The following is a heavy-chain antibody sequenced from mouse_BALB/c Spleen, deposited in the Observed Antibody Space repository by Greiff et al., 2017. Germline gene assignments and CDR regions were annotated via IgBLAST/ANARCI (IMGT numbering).Heavy chain of an antibody. CDR2: ISDGGSYT. V-gene: IGHV5-4*02. CDR3: ARDAGNYYAMDY. Sequence: EVHLVESGGGLVKPGGSLKLSCAASGFTFSDYYMYWVRQTPEKRLEWVATISDGGSYTYYPDSVKGRFTISRDNAKNNLYLQMSSLKSEDTAMYYCARDAGNYYAMDYWGQGTSVTVSS. D-gene: IGHD4-1*01. J-gene: IGHJ4*01. CDR1: GFTFSDYY.